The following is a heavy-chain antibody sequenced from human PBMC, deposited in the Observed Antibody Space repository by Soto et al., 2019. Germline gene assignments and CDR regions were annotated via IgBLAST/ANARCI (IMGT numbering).Heavy chain of an antibody. D-gene: IGHD2-21*01. V-gene: IGHV3-21*01. CDR3: ARDGARDRGDKGFDY. CDR2: ITSTSSYI. Sequence: EVQLVESGGGLVKPGGSLRLSCAASGFTFSSYTMHWVRQAPGKGLEWVSSITSTSSYIYYTDSLKGRFTISRDNAQNSLYLQIDRLGPGDTAVYYCARDGARDRGDKGFDYWGQGTLVTVSS. J-gene: IGHJ4*02. CDR1: GFTFSSYT.